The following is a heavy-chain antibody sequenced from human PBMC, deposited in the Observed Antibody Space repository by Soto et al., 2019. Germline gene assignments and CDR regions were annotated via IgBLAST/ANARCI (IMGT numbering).Heavy chain of an antibody. V-gene: IGHV1-69*13. Sequence: ASVKVSCKASGGTFSSYAISWVRQAPGQGLEWMGGIIPIFGTANYAQKFQGRVTITADESTSTAYMELSSLGSEDTAVYYCARDTGIVGATPYYYGMDVWGQGTTVTAP. J-gene: IGHJ6*02. CDR2: IIPIFGTA. CDR1: GGTFSSYA. D-gene: IGHD1-26*01. CDR3: ARDTGIVGATPYYYGMDV.